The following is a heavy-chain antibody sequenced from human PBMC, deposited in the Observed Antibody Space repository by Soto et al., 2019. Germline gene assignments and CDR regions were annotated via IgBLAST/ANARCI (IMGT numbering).Heavy chain of an antibody. CDR1: GGSISSSSYY. J-gene: IGHJ5*02. CDR3: ARPFSGYGEAWFDP. Sequence: QLQESGPGLVKPSETLSLTCTVSGGSISSSSYYWGWIRQPPGKGLEWIGSIYYSGSTYYNPSLKSRVTISVDTSKNQFSLKLSSVTAADTAVYYCARPFSGYGEAWFDPWGQGTLVTVSS. D-gene: IGHD3-9*01. V-gene: IGHV4-39*01. CDR2: IYYSGST.